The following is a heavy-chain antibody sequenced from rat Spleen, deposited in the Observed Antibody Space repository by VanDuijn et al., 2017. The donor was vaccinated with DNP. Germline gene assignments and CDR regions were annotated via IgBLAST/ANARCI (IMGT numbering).Heavy chain of an antibody. V-gene: IGHV3-3*01. CDR1: GDSVTSDYR. Sequence: EVQLQESGPGLVKPSQSLSLTCSVTGDSVTSDYRWNWIRKFPGDKLEWMGYINNAGNTNYNPSLKSRISITRDTSKNQFFLQVNSVTTEDSATYYCAIQLGVFDYWGQGVLVTVSS. J-gene: IGHJ2*01. CDR3: AIQLGVFDY. D-gene: IGHD5-1*01. CDR2: INNAGNT.